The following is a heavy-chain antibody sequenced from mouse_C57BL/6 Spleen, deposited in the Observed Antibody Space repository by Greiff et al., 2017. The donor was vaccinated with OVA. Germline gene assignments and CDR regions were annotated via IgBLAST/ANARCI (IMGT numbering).Heavy chain of an antibody. D-gene: IGHD1-1*01. V-gene: IGHV5-17*01. Sequence: EVQLVESGGGLVKPGGSLKLSCAASGFTFSDYGMHWVRQAPEKGLEWVAYISSGSSTIYYADTVKGRFTISRDNAKNTLFLQMTSLRSEDTAMYYCARGGYYYGSSPDYWGQGTTLTVSS. J-gene: IGHJ2*01. CDR3: ARGGYYYGSSPDY. CDR2: ISSGSSTI. CDR1: GFTFSDYG.